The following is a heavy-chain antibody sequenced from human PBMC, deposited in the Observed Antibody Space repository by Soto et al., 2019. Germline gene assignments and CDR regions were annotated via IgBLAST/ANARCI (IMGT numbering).Heavy chain of an antibody. Sequence: QVQLVESGGGVVQPGRSLRLSCAASGFTLSSYGMHWVRQAPGKGLEWVAVVSFHGSQRYFADSVKGRFTISRDNSKNTLYLQMNGLGAEDTAVYYCAKQGRPGGGDMPYYFDYWGQGTLVSVSS. V-gene: IGHV3-30*18. D-gene: IGHD3-16*01. CDR1: GFTLSSYG. CDR2: VSFHGSQR. J-gene: IGHJ4*02. CDR3: AKQGRPGGGDMPYYFDY.